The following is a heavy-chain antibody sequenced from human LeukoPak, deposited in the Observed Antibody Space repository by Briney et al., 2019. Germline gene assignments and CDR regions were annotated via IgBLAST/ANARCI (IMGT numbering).Heavy chain of an antibody. CDR3: ARDSGLRYLDY. CDR2: ISYDGSNK. D-gene: IGHD3-9*01. J-gene: IGHJ4*02. CDR1: GFTFSSYA. V-gene: IGHV3-30-3*01. Sequence: QSGGSLRLSCAASGFTFSSYAMHWVRQAPGKGLEWVAVISYDGSNKYYADSVKGRFTISRDNSKNTLYLQMNSRRAEDTAVYYCARDSGLRYLDYWGQGTLVTVSS.